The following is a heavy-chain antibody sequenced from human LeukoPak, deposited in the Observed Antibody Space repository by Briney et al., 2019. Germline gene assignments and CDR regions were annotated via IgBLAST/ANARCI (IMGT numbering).Heavy chain of an antibody. V-gene: IGHV3-23*01. D-gene: IGHD3-16*01. CDR1: GFIFSNYA. Sequence: GGSLRLSCAASGFIFSNYAMSWVRQAPARGLEWVSSLRGDGETFYADSVGGRFTLSRDDSRNTVYLQLNNLRVEDTAVYYCAKASWVSSADAVLWGQGTLVTVSS. J-gene: IGHJ4*02. CDR3: AKASWVSSADAVL. CDR2: LRGDGET.